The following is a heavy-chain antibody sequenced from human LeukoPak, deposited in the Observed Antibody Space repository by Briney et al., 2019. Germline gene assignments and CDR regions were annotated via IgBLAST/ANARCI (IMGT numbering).Heavy chain of an antibody. CDR3: ARDSTWIQLWFFDY. Sequence: ASVKVSCKASGYTFTSYGISWVRQAPGQGLEWMGWIGAYNGNTNYAQKLQGRVTMTTDTSTSTAYMELRSLRSDDTAVYYCARDSTWIQLWFFDYWGQGTLVTVSS. D-gene: IGHD5-18*01. CDR2: IGAYNGNT. J-gene: IGHJ4*02. CDR1: GYTFTSYG. V-gene: IGHV1-18*01.